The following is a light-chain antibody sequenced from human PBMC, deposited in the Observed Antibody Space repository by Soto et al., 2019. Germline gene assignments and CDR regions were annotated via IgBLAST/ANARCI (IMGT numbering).Light chain of an antibody. Sequence: IVMTQSPASLSASPGERATLSCRASQSISTNLAWYQQKPGQAPRLLIYGASTRATGIPARFSGSGSGTEFTLTISSLHSEDFAVYHCQHYNNLPLTFGGGTKVEIK. CDR2: GAS. CDR1: QSISTN. J-gene: IGKJ4*01. CDR3: QHYNNLPLT. V-gene: IGKV3-15*01.